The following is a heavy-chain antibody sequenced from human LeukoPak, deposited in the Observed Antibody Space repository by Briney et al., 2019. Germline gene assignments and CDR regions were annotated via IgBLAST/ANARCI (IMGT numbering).Heavy chain of an antibody. CDR2: IYYSGST. CDR1: GGSISSSSYY. V-gene: IGHV4-39*07. J-gene: IGHJ4*02. CDR3: ARATYGYDVFDY. D-gene: IGHD5-12*01. Sequence: SETLSLTCTASGGSISSSSYYWGWIRQPPGKGLEWIGSIYYSGSTYYNPSLKSRVTISVDTSKNQFSLRLSSVTAADTAVYYCARATYGYDVFDYWGQGTLVTVSS.